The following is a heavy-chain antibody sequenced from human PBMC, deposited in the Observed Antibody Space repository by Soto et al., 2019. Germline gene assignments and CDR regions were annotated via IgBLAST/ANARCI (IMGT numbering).Heavy chain of an antibody. Sequence: QVQLVQSGAEVKKPGASVKVSCKASGYTFTGYYMHWVRQAPGQGLEWMGWINPNSGGTNYAQKFQGWVTMTRDTSISTAYLELSRRRSDATTVYYWAREITTGYSSGWYGLVDYWGQGTLVTVSS. D-gene: IGHD6-19*01. J-gene: IGHJ4*02. V-gene: IGHV1-2*04. CDR3: AREITTGYSSGWYGLVDY. CDR2: INPNSGGT. CDR1: GYTFTGYY.